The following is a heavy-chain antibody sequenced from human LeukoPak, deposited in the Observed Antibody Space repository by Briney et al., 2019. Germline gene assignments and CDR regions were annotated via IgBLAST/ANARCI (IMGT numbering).Heavy chain of an antibody. CDR1: GFTFRTYS. CDR2: ISGSGGST. CDR3: AKPPYCSGGSCYYYYGMDV. D-gene: IGHD2-15*01. V-gene: IGHV3-23*01. J-gene: IGHJ6*02. Sequence: PGGSLRLSCAASGFTFRTYSMNWVRQAPGKGLEWVSAISGSGGSTYYADSVKGRFTISRDNSKNTLYLQMNSLRAEDTAVYYCAKPPYCSGGSCYYYYGMDVWGQGTTVTVSS.